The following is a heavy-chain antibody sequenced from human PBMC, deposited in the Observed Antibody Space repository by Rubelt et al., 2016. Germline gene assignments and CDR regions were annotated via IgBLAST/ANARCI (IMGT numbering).Heavy chain of an antibody. J-gene: IGHJ6*02. D-gene: IGHD6-13*01. CDR3: ARGVAAAGSSYYYGMDV. V-gene: IGHV4-34*01. CDR2: INHSGST. CDR1: GGSFSDYY. Sequence: QVQLQQWGAGLLKPSETLSLTCAVYGGSFSDYYWSWIRQPPGKGLEWIGEINHSGSTNYNPSPKSRATLSVTPSKNQFSLKLSVVTAADTAVYYCARGVAAAGSSYYYGMDVWGQGTTVTVSS.